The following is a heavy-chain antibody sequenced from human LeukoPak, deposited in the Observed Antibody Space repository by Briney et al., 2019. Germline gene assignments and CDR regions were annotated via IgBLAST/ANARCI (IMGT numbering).Heavy chain of an antibody. D-gene: IGHD2-2*01. J-gene: IGHJ1*01. V-gene: IGHV1-2*06. CDR3: VRTPSGYCSSTSCRTFQH. CDR2: INPNSGGT. Sequence: GASVKVSCKASGYTFTGYYMHWVRQAPGQGLEWMGRINPNSGGTNYAQKFQGRVTMTRDTSISTAYMELSRLRSDDTAVYYCVRTPSGYCSSTSCRTFQHWGQGTLVTVSS. CDR1: GYTFTGYY.